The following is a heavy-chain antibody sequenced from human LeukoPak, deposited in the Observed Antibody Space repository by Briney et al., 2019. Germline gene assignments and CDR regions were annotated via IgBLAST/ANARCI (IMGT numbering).Heavy chain of an antibody. Sequence: SETLSLTCAVYGGSFRGYYWSWIRQPPRGGLEWIGEINHSGSTNYNPSLKSRVTISVDTSKTQFSLKLNSVTAADTAMYYCARGRDPYWGQGTLVTVSS. V-gene: IGHV4-34*01. CDR3: ARGRDPY. J-gene: IGHJ4*02. CDR2: INHSGST. CDR1: GGSFRGYY. D-gene: IGHD5-24*01.